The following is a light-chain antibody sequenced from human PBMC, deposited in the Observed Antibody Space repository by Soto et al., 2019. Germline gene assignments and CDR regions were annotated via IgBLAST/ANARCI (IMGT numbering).Light chain of an antibody. J-gene: IGKJ5*01. CDR3: QQYGSSTPVT. Sequence: EIVLTQSPGTLSLSPGERATLSCRASQSVSSSFLAWYQQKPGQAPRLLIYGASTRATDIPDRFSGSESGTDFTLTISRLEPENFVVYYCQQYGSSTPVTFGQGTRLEIK. CDR2: GAS. V-gene: IGKV3-20*01. CDR1: QSVSSSF.